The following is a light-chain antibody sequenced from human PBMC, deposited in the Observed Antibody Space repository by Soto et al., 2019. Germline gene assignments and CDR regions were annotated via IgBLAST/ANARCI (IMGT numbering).Light chain of an antibody. CDR1: SSDVGGYNY. J-gene: IGLJ2*01. V-gene: IGLV2-14*01. CDR3: SSYPSSSTPYVV. CDR2: DVS. Sequence: QSALTQPASVSGSPGQSITISCTGTSSDVGGYNYVSWYQQHPGKAPKLMIYDVSNRPSGVSNRFSGSKSGNTASLTISGLQAEDEADYYCSSYPSSSTPYVVFVGGTKLTVL.